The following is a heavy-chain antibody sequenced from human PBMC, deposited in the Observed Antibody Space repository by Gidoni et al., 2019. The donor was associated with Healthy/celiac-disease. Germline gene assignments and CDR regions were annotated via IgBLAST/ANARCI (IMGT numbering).Heavy chain of an antibody. CDR3: AKSDSSGYVLVGGDFDY. Sequence: EVQLVESGGGLVQPGRSLRLPCAASGFTVDDYAMPWVLQAPGNGLVWVSGISWNSGSIGYADSVKGRFTISRDNAKNSLYLQMNSLRAEDTALYYCAKSDSSGYVLVGGDFDYWGQGTLVTVSS. CDR1: GFTVDDYA. J-gene: IGHJ4*02. D-gene: IGHD3-22*01. V-gene: IGHV3-9*01. CDR2: ISWNSGSI.